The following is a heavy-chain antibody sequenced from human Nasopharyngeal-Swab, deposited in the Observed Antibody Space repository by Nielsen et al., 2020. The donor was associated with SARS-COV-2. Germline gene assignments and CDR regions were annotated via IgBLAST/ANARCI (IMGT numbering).Heavy chain of an antibody. Sequence: SVQVSCKASGGTFSSYAISWVRQAPGQGLEWMGGIIPIFGTANYAQKFQGRVTITADESTSTAYMELSSLRSEDTAVYYCARAILSQRGWGYYMDVWGKGTTVTVSS. CDR2: IIPIFGTA. CDR3: ARAILSQRGWGYYMDV. V-gene: IGHV1-69*13. CDR1: GGTFSSYA. J-gene: IGHJ6*03. D-gene: IGHD2-15*01.